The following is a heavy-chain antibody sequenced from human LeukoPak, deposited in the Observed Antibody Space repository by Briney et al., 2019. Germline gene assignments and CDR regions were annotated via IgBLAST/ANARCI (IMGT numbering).Heavy chain of an antibody. CDR2: IYYSGST. Sequence: SETLSLTCTVSGGSISSGGYYWSWIRQHPGKGLEWIGYIYYSGSTYYNPSLKSRVTISVDTSKNQFSLKLSSVTAADTAVYYRAREKFGYYGSGSLDSWGQGTLVTVSS. J-gene: IGHJ4*02. CDR3: AREKFGYYGSGSLDS. D-gene: IGHD3-10*01. CDR1: GGSISSGGYY. V-gene: IGHV4-31*03.